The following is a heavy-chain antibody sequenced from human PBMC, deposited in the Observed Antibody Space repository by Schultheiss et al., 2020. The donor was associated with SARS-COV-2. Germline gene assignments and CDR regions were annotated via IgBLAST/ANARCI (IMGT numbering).Heavy chain of an antibody. J-gene: IGHJ4*02. Sequence: GGSLRFSCAASGFTFSNAWMSWVRQAPGKGLEWVGRIRSKTDGGTTDYAAPVKGRFTISRDDSKNTLYLQMNSLKTEDTAVYYCTTGPLRISAPHQVDYWGQGTLVTVSS. CDR1: GFTFSNAW. CDR2: IRSKTDGGTT. V-gene: IGHV3-15*01. CDR3: TTGPLRISAPHQVDY. D-gene: IGHD3-3*01.